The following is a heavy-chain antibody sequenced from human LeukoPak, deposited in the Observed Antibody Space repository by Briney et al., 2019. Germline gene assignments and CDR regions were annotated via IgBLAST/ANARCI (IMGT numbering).Heavy chain of an antibody. D-gene: IGHD3-22*01. CDR3: ARRRYYDSTGYLD. CDR1: GGSISSSSYY. V-gene: IGHV4-39*01. Sequence: SETLSLTCSVSGGSISSSSYYWGWIRQPPGKGLEWIGEIYYSGRAYYSSSLKSRLTISVDTSWNQFSLTLVSVTAADTGVYYCARRRYYDSTGYLDWGQGTLVFVST. CDR2: IYYSGRA. J-gene: IGHJ1*01.